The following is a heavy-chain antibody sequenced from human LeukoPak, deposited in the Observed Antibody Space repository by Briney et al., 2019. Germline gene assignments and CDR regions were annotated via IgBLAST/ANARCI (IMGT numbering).Heavy chain of an antibody. D-gene: IGHD5/OR15-5a*01. CDR1: RLIFSNYV. J-gene: IGHJ4*02. CDR2: VGVSGDTT. V-gene: IGHV3-23*01. Sequence: GGSLRLSCVASRLIFSNYVMSWVRQAPGKGLEWVSTVGVSGDTTYYADPVKGRFTISRDNSKTTLYLQMNSLSVEDTAVYYCAQHMSRASHPFDYWGQGTLVTVSS. CDR3: AQHMSRASHPFDY.